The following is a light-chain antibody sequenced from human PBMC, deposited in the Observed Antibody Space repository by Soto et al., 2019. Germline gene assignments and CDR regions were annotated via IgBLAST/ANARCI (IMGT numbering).Light chain of an antibody. Sequence: EIVLTQSPGTLSLSPGERATLSCRASQSVTYSFLAWYQQKPGQAPRLLIYGASSRATGIPDMFSGSGSGTDFTLTISRLEPEDFAVYYCHQYGTSTWTFGQGTKVEIK. CDR1: QSVTYSF. J-gene: IGKJ1*01. CDR3: HQYGTSTWT. CDR2: GAS. V-gene: IGKV3-20*01.